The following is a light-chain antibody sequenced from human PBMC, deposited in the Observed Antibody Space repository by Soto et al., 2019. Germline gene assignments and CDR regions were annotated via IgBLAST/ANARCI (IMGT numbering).Light chain of an antibody. J-gene: IGKJ1*01. CDR3: QKYNSAPWT. CDR1: QGISNY. Sequence: DIQMTQSPSSLSASVGDRVTITCRASQGISNYLDWYQQKPGKVPKLLIYGASTLQSGVPSRFSGSGSGTDFTLTISSQQTEDVATYYCQKYNSAPWTFGQGTKVEIK. V-gene: IGKV1-27*01. CDR2: GAS.